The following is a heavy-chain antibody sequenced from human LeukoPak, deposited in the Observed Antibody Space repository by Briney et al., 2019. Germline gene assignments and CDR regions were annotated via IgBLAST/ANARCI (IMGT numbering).Heavy chain of an antibody. J-gene: IGHJ4*02. D-gene: IGHD1-26*01. CDR2: IKEDGSAK. CDR3: ARDPRYSGSYYGDY. CDR1: GFTFSSYW. V-gene: IGHV3-7*01. Sequence: GGSLRLSCAASGFTFSSYWMSWVRQAPGKGLEWVANIKEDGSAKYYVDSVKGRFTISRDNAKNSLYLQMNSLRAEDTAVYYCARDPRYSGSYYGDYWGQGTLVTVSS.